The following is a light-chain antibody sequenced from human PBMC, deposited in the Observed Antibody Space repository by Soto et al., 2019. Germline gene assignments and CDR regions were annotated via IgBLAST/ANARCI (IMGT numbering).Light chain of an antibody. J-gene: IGLJ2*01. V-gene: IGLV2-14*01. CDR1: SNDVGGHNY. Sequence: QSALTQPASVSGSPGQSITISCTGTSNDVGGHNYVSWYQQHPGKAPKLMIYDVSNRPSGVSNRFSGSKSGNTASLTISGLQAEDEADYYCSSYASSSTVVFGGGTKLTV. CDR2: DVS. CDR3: SSYASSSTVV.